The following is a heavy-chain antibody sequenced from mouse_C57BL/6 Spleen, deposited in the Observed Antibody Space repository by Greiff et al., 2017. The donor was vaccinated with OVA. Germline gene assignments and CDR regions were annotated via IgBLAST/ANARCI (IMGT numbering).Heavy chain of an antibody. D-gene: IGHD1-1*01. CDR2: INPYNGDT. V-gene: IGHV1-20*01. Sequence: DVKLQESGPELVKPGDSVKISCKASGYSFTGYFMNWVMQSHGKSLEWIGRINPYNGDTFYNQKFKGKATLTVDKSSSTAHMELRSLTSEDSAVYYCAYGSSPWFAYWGQGTLVTVSA. J-gene: IGHJ3*01. CDR1: GYSFTGYF. CDR3: AYGSSPWFAY.